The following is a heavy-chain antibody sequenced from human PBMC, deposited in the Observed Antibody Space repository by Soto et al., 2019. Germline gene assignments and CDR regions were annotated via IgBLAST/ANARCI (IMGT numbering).Heavy chain of an antibody. Sequence: DVQLVESGGGLVQPGRSLRLSCAASGFTFDDYAMHWVRQAPGKGLEWVSGISWNSGSIGYADSVKGRFTISRDNAKNSLYLQVNSLRAEDTALYYCAKSRNGYSYGYYFDYWGQGTLVTVSS. J-gene: IGHJ4*02. V-gene: IGHV3-9*01. CDR1: GFTFDDYA. CDR2: ISWNSGSI. CDR3: AKSRNGYSYGYYFDY. D-gene: IGHD5-18*01.